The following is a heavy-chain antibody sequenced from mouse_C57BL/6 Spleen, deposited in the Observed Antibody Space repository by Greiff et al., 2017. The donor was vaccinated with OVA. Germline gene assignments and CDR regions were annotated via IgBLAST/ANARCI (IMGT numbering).Heavy chain of an antibody. CDR2: IDPSDSET. V-gene: IGHV1-52*01. Sequence: QVQLQQPGAELVRPGSSVKLSCKASGYTFTSYWMHWVKQRPIQGLEWIGNIDPSDSETHYNQKFKDKATLTVDKSSSTAYMQLSSLTSEDSAVYYCARSTNWASYWYFDVWGTGTTVTVSS. CDR1: GYTFTSYW. CDR3: ARSTNWASYWYFDV. J-gene: IGHJ1*03. D-gene: IGHD4-1*01.